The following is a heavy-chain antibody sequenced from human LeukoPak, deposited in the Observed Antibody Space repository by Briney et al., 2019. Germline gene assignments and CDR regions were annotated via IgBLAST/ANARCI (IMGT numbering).Heavy chain of an antibody. CDR3: ARVRGVYCSSTSCYFDY. CDR1: GYTFTGYY. D-gene: IGHD2-2*01. V-gene: IGHV1-2*02. CDR2: INPNSGGT. J-gene: IGHJ4*02. Sequence: ASVKVSCKASGYTFTGYYMHWVRQAPGQGLEWMGWINPNSGGTSYAQKFQGRVTMTRDTSISTAYMELSRLRSDDTAVYYCARVRGVYCSSTSCYFDYWGQGTLVTVSS.